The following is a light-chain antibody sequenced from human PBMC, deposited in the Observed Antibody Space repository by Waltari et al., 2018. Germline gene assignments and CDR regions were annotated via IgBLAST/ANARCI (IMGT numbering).Light chain of an antibody. CDR3: QQYKIWPSYT. V-gene: IGKV3-15*01. CDR1: QSISSS. CDR2: GAS. Sequence: EILLTQSPATLSVSPGARATLSCRASQSISSSLAWYQHKPGQSPRLLIYGASTRATGIPARFSGRGSETDFTLTITSLQSEDFAVYYCQQYKIWPSYTFGQGTKLDI. J-gene: IGKJ2*01.